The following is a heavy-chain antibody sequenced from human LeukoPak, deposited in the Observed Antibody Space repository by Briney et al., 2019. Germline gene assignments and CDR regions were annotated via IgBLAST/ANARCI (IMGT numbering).Heavy chain of an antibody. CDR1: GVTLSNYA. CDR2: ISSSGSGGNT. D-gene: IGHD2-2*01. Sequence: PGGSLRLSCVASGVTLSNYAMSWARQAPGKGLEWVSGISSSGSGGNTYYADSVKGRFTISRDNSKNTLYLQMNSLRVEDTAVYYCVPGLGYCSSSNCPFSSWGQGTLVTVSS. V-gene: IGHV3-23*01. CDR3: VPGLGYCSSSNCPFSS. J-gene: IGHJ4*02.